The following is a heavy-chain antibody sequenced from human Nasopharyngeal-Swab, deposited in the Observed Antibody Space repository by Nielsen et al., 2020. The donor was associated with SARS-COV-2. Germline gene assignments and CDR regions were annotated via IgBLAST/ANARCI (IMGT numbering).Heavy chain of an antibody. CDR2: ISGSGGST. D-gene: IGHD5-18*01. CDR1: GFTFSSYA. Sequence: GESLKISCAASGFTFSSYAMSWVRQAPGKGLEWVSAISGSGGSTYYADSVKGRFTISRDNSKNTLYLQMNSLRAEDMAVYYCAKDPRNTAMVNYFDYWGQGTLVTVSS. V-gene: IGHV3-23*01. J-gene: IGHJ4*02. CDR3: AKDPRNTAMVNYFDY.